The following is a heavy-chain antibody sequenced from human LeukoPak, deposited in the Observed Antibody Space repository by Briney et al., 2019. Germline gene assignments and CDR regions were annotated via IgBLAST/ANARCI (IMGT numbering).Heavy chain of an antibody. CDR2: IYNSGST. CDR3: ATNYGSGSYYILVY. D-gene: IGHD3-10*01. J-gene: IGHJ4*02. Sequence: KTSETLSLTCAVSGYSISSGYFWGWIRQPPGKGLEWIGSIYNSGSTYYNPSLKSRVTISLNTSKNQFSLKLSSVTAADTAVYYCATNYGSGSYYILVYWGQGTLVTVSS. V-gene: IGHV4-38-2*01. CDR1: GYSISSGYF.